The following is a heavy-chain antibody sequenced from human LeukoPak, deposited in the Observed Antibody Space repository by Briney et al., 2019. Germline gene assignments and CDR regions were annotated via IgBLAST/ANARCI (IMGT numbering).Heavy chain of an antibody. D-gene: IGHD3-22*01. CDR3: ARAHYYDSSGYYPGAFDI. CDR2: IYYRGNI. J-gene: IGHJ3*02. V-gene: IGHV4-39*07. CDR1: GASISSSTFS. Sequence: NASETLSLTCTVSGASISSSTFSWGWIRQTPGKGLEWIGSIYYRGNIYHNASLKSRVTISVETSKNHFSLKLNSVTAADTAAYYCARAHYYDSSGYYPGAFDIWGQGTMVTVSS.